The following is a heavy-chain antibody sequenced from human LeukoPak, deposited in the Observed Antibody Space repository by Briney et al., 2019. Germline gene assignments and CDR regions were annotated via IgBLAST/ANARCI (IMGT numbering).Heavy chain of an antibody. CDR2: INWNGGST. CDR1: GFTFDDYG. D-gene: IGHD3-22*01. Sequence: GGSLRLSCAASGFTFDDYGMSWVRQAPGKGLEWVSGINWNGGSTGYADSVKGRFTISRDNAKNSLYLQMNNLRAEDTALYHCARVPYYDSSGYLFDYWGQETLVTVSS. V-gene: IGHV3-20*01. J-gene: IGHJ4*02. CDR3: ARVPYYDSSGYLFDY.